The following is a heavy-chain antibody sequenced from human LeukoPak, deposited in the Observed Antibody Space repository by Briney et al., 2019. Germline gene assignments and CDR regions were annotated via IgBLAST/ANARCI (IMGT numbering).Heavy chain of an antibody. CDR2: ISASGGST. V-gene: IGHV3-23*01. D-gene: IGHD3-10*01. Sequence: GGSLRLSCAASGLTFSSYAMSWVRQAPGKGPEWVSAISASGGSTFYADSVKGRFTVSRDNSKNTLYLQMNSLRAEDTAVYYCAKDRKVSGLLWFGELLLDYWGQGTLVTVSS. J-gene: IGHJ4*02. CDR3: AKDRKVSGLLWFGELLLDY. CDR1: GLTFSSYA.